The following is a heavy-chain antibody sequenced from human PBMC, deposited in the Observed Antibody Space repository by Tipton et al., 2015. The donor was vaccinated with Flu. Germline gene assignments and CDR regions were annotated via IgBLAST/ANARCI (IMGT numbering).Heavy chain of an antibody. V-gene: IGHV1-2*04. CDR1: GYTFTGYY. J-gene: IGHJ3*02. CDR3: ARDGGSSDWYEGSDAFDI. CDR2: INPNSGGT. D-gene: IGHD6-19*01. Sequence: QVQLVQSGAEVKKPGASVKVSCKASGYTFTGYYMHWVRQAPGQGLEWMGWINPNSGGTNYAQKFQGWVTMTRDTSISTAYMELSRLRSDDTAVYYCARDGGSSDWYEGSDAFDIWGQGTMVTVSS.